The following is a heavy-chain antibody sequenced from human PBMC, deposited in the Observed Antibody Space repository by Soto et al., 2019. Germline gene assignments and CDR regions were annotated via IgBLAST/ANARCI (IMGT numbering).Heavy chain of an antibody. D-gene: IGHD7-27*01. Sequence: SETLSLTCAVYGGSFSNYYWSWIRQPPGKGLEWIGEINHSGSTNYNPSLKSRVTISVDTSKNQFSLKLSSVTAADTAVYFCARGDLLPGVYYYMDVRGKGTTVTVSS. CDR3: ARGDLLPGVYYYMDV. J-gene: IGHJ6*03. CDR1: GGSFSNYY. V-gene: IGHV4-34*01. CDR2: INHSGST.